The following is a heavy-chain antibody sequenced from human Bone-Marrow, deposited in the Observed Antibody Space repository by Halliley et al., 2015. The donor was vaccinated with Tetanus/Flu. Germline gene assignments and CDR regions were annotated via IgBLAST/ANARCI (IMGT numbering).Heavy chain of an antibody. V-gene: IGHV5-51*01. Sequence: LEWMGIIWHKESRTRFNSSFEGQVTMSVDTSISTAYLQWGSLRASDSAIYFCARRRYGSGSYYDFWGQGTLVTVSS. J-gene: IGHJ4*02. CDR2: IWHKESRT. D-gene: IGHD3-10*01. CDR3: ARRRYGSGSYYDF.